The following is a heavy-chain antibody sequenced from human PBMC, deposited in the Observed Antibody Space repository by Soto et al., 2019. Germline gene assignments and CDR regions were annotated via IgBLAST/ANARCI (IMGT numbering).Heavy chain of an antibody. J-gene: IGHJ6*02. V-gene: IGHV3-23*01. Sequence: EVQLLESGGGLVQPGGSLRLSCAASGFTFSSYAMSWVRQAPGKGLEWVSAISGSGGSTYYADSVKGRFTISRDNSKNTLYLQMNSLRAEDTAVYYCNRADYYYYYGMDVWGQGTTFTVSS. CDR2: ISGSGGST. CDR1: GFTFSSYA. CDR3: NRADYYYYYGMDV.